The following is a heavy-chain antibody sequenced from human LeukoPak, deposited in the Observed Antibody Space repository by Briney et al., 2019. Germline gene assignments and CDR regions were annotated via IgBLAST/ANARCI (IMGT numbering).Heavy chain of an antibody. CDR1: GFTFSSYW. Sequence: GGSLRLSCAASGFTFSSYWMSWVRQAPGKGLEWVSAISGSGGSTYYADSVKGRFTISRDNSKNTLYLQMNSLRAEDTAVYYCAKYSSGWPYYFDYWGQGTLVTVSS. CDR3: AKYSSGWPYYFDY. J-gene: IGHJ4*02. V-gene: IGHV3-23*01. CDR2: ISGSGGST. D-gene: IGHD6-19*01.